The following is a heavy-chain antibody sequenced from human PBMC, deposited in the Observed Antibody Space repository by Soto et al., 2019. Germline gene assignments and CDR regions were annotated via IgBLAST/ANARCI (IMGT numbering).Heavy chain of an antibody. CDR2: IKQDGSEK. D-gene: IGHD3-16*01. Sequence: GGSLSLSCAASGFTFSSYLMILVRQAPGKGLEWVANIKQDGSEKYYVDSVKGRFTISRDNAKNSLYLQMNSLRAEDTAVYYCAGASGGNWFDPWGQGTLVTVSS. CDR3: AGASGGNWFDP. CDR1: GFTFSSYL. V-gene: IGHV3-7*05. J-gene: IGHJ5*02.